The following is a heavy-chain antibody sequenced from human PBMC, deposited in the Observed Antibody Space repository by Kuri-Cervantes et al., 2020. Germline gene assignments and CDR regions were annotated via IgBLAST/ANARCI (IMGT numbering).Heavy chain of an antibody. CDR3: ARGPYYYGSGSYYNGYYYYGMDV. CDR2: MNPNSGNT. Sequence: ASVKVSCKASGYTFTSYDINWVRQATGQGLEWMGWMNPNSGNTGYAQKFQGRVTMTTDTSTSTAYMELRSLRSGDTAVYYCARGPYYYGSGSYYNGYYYYGMDVWGQGTTVTVSS. V-gene: IGHV1-8*01. CDR1: GYTFTSYD. D-gene: IGHD3-10*01. J-gene: IGHJ6*02.